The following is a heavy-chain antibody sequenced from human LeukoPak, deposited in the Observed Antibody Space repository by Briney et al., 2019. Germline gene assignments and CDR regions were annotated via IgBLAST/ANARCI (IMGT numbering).Heavy chain of an antibody. CDR2: ISGAGDRT. CDR1: GFTFSSYA. J-gene: IGHJ4*02. Sequence: PGGPLRLSCAGSGFTFSSYAMSWVRQAPGEGLEWVSDISGAGDRTYYADSVKGRFTISRDNSKNTLYLQMNSLRAEDTAIYYCAKARIPSGNGYYSDWGQGTLVTVSS. D-gene: IGHD3-22*01. CDR3: AKARIPSGNGYYSD. V-gene: IGHV3-23*01.